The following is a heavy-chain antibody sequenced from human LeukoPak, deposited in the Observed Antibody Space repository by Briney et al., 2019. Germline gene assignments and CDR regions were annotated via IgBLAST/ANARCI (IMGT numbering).Heavy chain of an antibody. CDR1: GLTFSGCD. J-gene: IGHJ4*02. D-gene: IGHD3-3*01. CDR2: ITTKANRYAT. CDR3: TTYKSGHY. V-gene: IGHV3-73*01. Sequence: GGSLRLSCAASGLTFSGCDMHWVRQASGKGLEWVGRITTKANRYATAYSASLKGRFTISRDDSKNTAYLQMNSLRTEDTAVYYCTTYKSGHYWGQGTLVTVSS.